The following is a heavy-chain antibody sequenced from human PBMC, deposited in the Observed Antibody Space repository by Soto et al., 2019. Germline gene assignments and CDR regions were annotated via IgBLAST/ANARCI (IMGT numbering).Heavy chain of an antibody. CDR1: GGIIRNCY. CDR3: ARGTSGSPRSNLDY. Sequence: PSETLSLTCTVSGGIIRNCYSPWLRHLPGKGLEWIGYIYNSGSTNYDPSLKSRVTISLDTSKNQFSLKLTSVTAADTAIYYCARGTSGSPRSNLDYWGQGTLVTVSS. D-gene: IGHD1-26*01. J-gene: IGHJ4*02. V-gene: IGHV4-59*01. CDR2: IYNSGST.